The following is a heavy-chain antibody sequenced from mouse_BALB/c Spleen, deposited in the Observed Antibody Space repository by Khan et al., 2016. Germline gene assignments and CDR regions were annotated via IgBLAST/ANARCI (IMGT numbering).Heavy chain of an antibody. V-gene: IGHV1S34*01. CDR2: ISCYNGAT. J-gene: IGHJ2*01. CDR1: GYSFTAYY. D-gene: IGHD2-14*01. CDR3: ERSGRYEGGYFDY. Sequence: LVKTGASVKISCKASGYSFTAYYIYWVKQSHGKSLEWIGYISCYNGATRYNQKFKGKATFTVDTSSSTAYMQFNSLTSEDSAVYYLERSGRYEGGYFDYWGQGTTLTVSS.